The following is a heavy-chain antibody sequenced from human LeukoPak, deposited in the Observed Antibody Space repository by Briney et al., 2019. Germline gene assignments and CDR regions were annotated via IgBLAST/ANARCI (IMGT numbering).Heavy chain of an antibody. V-gene: IGHV4-59*11. Sequence: SETLSLTCAVSDDSFSSHYWTWIRQPPGKGLEWIGYISYIGTTNYNPSLKSRVTISIDTSKNQFSLKLSSVTAADTAMYYCARDLVTVTKGFDIWGQGTMVSVSA. CDR3: ARDLVTVTKGFDI. J-gene: IGHJ3*02. CDR2: ISYIGTT. CDR1: DDSFSSHY. D-gene: IGHD4-17*01.